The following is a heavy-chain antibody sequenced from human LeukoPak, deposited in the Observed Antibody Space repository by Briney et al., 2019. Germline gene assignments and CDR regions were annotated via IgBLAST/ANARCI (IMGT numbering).Heavy chain of an antibody. CDR1: GFPFSDYY. CDR3: ARAYSTAWFDY. Sequence: PGGPLSLSCAASGFPFSDYYMLWIRQPPGKGLEWVFYISSSSSYTSYADSVKGRYTISRDSAKNSLFLQMNSLRPEDTAVYYCARAYSTAWFDYWGQGTLVTVSS. CDR2: ISSSSSYT. D-gene: IGHD6-13*01. V-gene: IGHV3-11*05. J-gene: IGHJ4*02.